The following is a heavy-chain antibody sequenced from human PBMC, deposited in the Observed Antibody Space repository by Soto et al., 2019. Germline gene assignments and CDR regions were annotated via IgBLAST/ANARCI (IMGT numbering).Heavy chain of an antibody. J-gene: IGHJ4*02. CDR3: ASGWFGEFVYYFDY. V-gene: IGHV1-18*01. D-gene: IGHD3-10*01. Sequence: QVQLVQSGAEVKKPGASVKVSCKASGYTFTSYGISWVRQAPGQGLEWMGWISAYNGNTNYAQKLQGRVTMTTDTSTSTAYRGLRSLGSDDTAVYYCASGWFGEFVYYFDYWGQGTLVTVSS. CDR1: GYTFTSYG. CDR2: ISAYNGNT.